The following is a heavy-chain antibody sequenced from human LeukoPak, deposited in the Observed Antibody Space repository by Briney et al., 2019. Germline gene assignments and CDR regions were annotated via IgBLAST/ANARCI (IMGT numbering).Heavy chain of an antibody. J-gene: IGHJ3*02. D-gene: IGHD3-3*01. CDR3: AREPRITIFGVARDDAFDI. V-gene: IGHV3-21*01. Sequence: PGGSLRLSCAASGFTFSSYWMNWVRQAPGKGLEWVSSISSSSSYIHYADSVKGRFTISRDNAKNSLYLQMNSLRAEDTAVYYCAREPRITIFGVARDDAFDIWGQGTMVTVSS. CDR1: GFTFSSYW. CDR2: ISSSSSYI.